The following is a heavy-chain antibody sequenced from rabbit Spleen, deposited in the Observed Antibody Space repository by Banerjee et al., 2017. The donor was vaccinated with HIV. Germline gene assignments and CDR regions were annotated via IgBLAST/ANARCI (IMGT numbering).Heavy chain of an antibody. V-gene: IGHV1S40*01. D-gene: IGHD8-1*01. J-gene: IGHJ4*01. CDR2: TYAGDGST. CDR3: ARSAGSCLYNGFNF. Sequence: APGKGLEWIGTTYAGDGSTDYANWAKGRFTISKTSSTTVTLQMSSLTAADTATYFCARSAGSCLYNGFNFWGPGTLVTVS.